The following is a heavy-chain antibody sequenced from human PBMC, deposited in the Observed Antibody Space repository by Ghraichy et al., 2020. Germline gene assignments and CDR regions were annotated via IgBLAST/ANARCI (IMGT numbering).Heavy chain of an antibody. J-gene: IGHJ6*03. CDR1: GGSISSYY. D-gene: IGHD3-3*01. CDR3: ARAEDYDFWSGYYIMDV. Sequence: SETLSLTCTVSGGSISSYYWSWIRQPPGKGLEWIGYIYYSGSTNYNPSLKSRVTISVDTSKNQFSLKLSSVTAADTAVYYCARAEDYDFWSGYYIMDVWGKGTTVTVSS. CDR2: IYYSGST. V-gene: IGHV4-59*01.